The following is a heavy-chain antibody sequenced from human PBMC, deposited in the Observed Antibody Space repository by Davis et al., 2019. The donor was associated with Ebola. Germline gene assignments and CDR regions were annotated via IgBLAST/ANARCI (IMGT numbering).Heavy chain of an antibody. CDR3: ARDGRPLPFRYNYYGMDV. V-gene: IGHV3-30-3*01. D-gene: IGHD1-1*01. J-gene: IGHJ6*04. Sequence: GESLKISCAASGFTFSSYAMHWVRQAPGKGLEWVAVISYDGSNKYYADSVKGRFTISRDNSKNTLYLQMNSLRAEDTAVYYCARDGRPLPFRYNYYGMDVWGKGTTVTVSS. CDR1: GFTFSSYA. CDR2: ISYDGSNK.